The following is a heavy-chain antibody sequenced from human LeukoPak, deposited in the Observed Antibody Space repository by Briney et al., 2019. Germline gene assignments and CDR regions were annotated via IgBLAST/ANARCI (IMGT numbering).Heavy chain of an antibody. CDR2: TYSGGST. D-gene: IGHD6-13*01. Sequence: GGSLRLSCAASGFTVSSNYMSWVRQAPGKGLEWVSVTYSGGSTYYADSVKGRFTISRDNSKNTLYLQMNSLRAEDTAVYYCATGPYSSSWYPPLDYWGQGTLVAVSS. CDR1: GFTVSSNY. V-gene: IGHV3-53*01. J-gene: IGHJ4*02. CDR3: ATGPYSSSWYPPLDY.